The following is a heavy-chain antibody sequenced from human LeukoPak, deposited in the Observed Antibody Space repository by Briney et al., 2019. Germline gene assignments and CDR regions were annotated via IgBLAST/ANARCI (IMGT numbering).Heavy chain of an antibody. CDR1: GYTFTGYY. D-gene: IGHD2-2*01. J-gene: IGHJ6*04. CDR3: ARSLGYCSSTSCSAARGMDV. CDR2: INPNSGGT. Sequence: ASVKVSCKAFGYTFTGYYMHWVRQAPGQGLEWMGWINPNSGGTNYAQKFQGWVTMTRDTSISTAHMELSRLRSDDTAVYYCARSLGYCSSTSCSAARGMDVWGKGTTVTVSS. V-gene: IGHV1-2*04.